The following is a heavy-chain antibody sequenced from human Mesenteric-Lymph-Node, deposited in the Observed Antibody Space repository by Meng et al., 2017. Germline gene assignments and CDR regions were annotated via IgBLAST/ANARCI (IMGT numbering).Heavy chain of an antibody. V-gene: IGHV4-4*08. D-gene: IGHD4-23*01. CDR3: ASDYGGNFDAFDI. CDR1: GFTLSSYE. Sequence: ESLKISCAASGFTLSSYEMNWVRQAPGKGLEWIGRIYTSGSTNYNPSLKSRVTISVDTSKNQFSLKLSSVTAADTAVYYCASDYGGNFDAFDIWGQGTMVTVSS. CDR2: IYTSGST. J-gene: IGHJ3*02.